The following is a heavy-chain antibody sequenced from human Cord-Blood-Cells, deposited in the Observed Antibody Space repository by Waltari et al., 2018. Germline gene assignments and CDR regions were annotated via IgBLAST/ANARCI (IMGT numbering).Heavy chain of an antibody. CDR2: IIPIFGTA. Sequence: QVQLVQSGAEVKKPGSSVKVSCKASGGPFSSYAISWVRQAPGQGLEWMGVIIPIFGTANYAQKFQGRVTITADKSTSTAYMELSSLRSEDTAVYYCARSGGLSAAGTFAFDIWGQGTMVTVSS. CDR3: ARSGGLSAAGTFAFDI. J-gene: IGHJ3*02. V-gene: IGHV1-69*06. D-gene: IGHD6-13*01. CDR1: GGPFSSYA.